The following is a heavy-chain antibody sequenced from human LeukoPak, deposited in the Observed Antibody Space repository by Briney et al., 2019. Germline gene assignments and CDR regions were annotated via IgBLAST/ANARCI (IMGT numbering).Heavy chain of an antibody. CDR1: GYSFSNDW. D-gene: IGHD5-12*01. CDR2: IYPGHSDT. V-gene: IGHV5-51*01. J-gene: IGHJ2*01. Sequence: GESLKISCKASGYSFSNDWISWVRQMPGKGLEWMGIIYPGHSDTRYSPSFQGQVTISADKSITTTYLQWSSLKASDTARYYCARTPGSSDYRGYQYWHFDLWGRGTLVTVSS. CDR3: ARTPGSSDYRGYQYWHFDL.